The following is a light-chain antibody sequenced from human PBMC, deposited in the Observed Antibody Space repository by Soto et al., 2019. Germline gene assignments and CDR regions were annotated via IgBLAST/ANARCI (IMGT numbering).Light chain of an antibody. CDR2: AAS. CDR3: QHSSSLPIT. CDR1: QTISSW. Sequence: DIQMTQSPSTLSGSVGDRVTITCRASQTISSWLAWYQQKPGKAPKLLIYAASNLESGVPSRFSGSGSGTDFTLTIRSLQPEDFATYYCQHSSSLPITFGQGTRLEIK. J-gene: IGKJ5*01. V-gene: IGKV1-5*01.